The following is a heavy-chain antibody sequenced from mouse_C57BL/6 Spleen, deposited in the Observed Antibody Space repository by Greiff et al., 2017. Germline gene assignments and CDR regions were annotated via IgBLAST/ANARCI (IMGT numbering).Heavy chain of an antibody. Sequence: QVQLKQSGAELVRPGASVTLSCKASGYTFTDYEMHWVKQTPVHGLEWIGAIDPETGGTAYNQKFKGKAILTADKSSRTAYMELRSLTSEDSAVYYCTRPPMTTVVATRDYFDYGGQGTTLTVSS. CDR3: TRPPMTTVVATRDYFDY. CDR1: GYTFTDYE. J-gene: IGHJ2*01. D-gene: IGHD1-1*01. CDR2: IDPETGGT. V-gene: IGHV1-15*01.